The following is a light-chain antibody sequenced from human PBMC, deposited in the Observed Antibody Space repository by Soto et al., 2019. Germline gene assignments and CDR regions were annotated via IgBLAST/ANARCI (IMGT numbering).Light chain of an antibody. Sequence: QAVVTQEPSLTVSPGGTVTLTCAASTGAVTSSHYPTWFQQKPGQAPRALIYSTINKHSWTPARFSGSLLGGNAALTLSGVQPEDEAEYHCLLYYAGAQVGVFGGGTKLTVL. V-gene: IGLV7-43*01. CDR1: TGAVTSSHY. J-gene: IGLJ3*02. CDR2: STI. CDR3: LLYYAGAQVGV.